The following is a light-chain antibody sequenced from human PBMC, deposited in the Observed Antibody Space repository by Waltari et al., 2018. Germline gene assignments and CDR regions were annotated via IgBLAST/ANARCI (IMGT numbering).Light chain of an antibody. V-gene: IGLV1-40*01. CDR3: QSYDISLSVV. CDR2: GTN. Sequence: QSVLTQPPSVSGAPGQRVSISCPGSTSNIGAGSHVHWYQQGPGKAPKLFIYGTNTRPIGVPDRFFGSQSGTSASLAIIGLQAEDEGDYYCQSYDISLSVVFGGGTKLTVL. J-gene: IGLJ2*01. CDR1: TSNIGAGSH.